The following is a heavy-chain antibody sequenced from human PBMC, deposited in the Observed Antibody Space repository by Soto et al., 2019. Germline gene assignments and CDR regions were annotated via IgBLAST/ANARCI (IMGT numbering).Heavy chain of an antibody. CDR3: ATLGPYDFWRSTKGGWFDP. CDR2: FDPEDGET. Sequence: GASVKVSCKVSGYTLTELSMHWVRQAPGKGLEWMGGFDPEDGETIYAQKFQGRVTMTEDTSTDTAYMELSSLRSEDTAVYYCATLGPYDFWRSTKGGWFDPWGQGTLVTVSS. CDR1: GYTLTELS. D-gene: IGHD3-3*01. J-gene: IGHJ5*02. V-gene: IGHV1-24*01.